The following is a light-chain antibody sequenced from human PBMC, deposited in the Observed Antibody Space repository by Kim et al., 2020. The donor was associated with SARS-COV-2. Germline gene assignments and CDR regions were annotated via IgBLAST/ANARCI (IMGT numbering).Light chain of an antibody. Sequence: ETVMTQSPVTLSVSPGERVTLSCRASQTVSSNLAWYQQKPGQAPRLLIYGASTRATGIPARFSGSASGTVFTLTISSLQSEDFAVYYCQQYYNWPRTFGQGTKVDIK. J-gene: IGKJ1*01. V-gene: IGKV3-15*01. CDR3: QQYYNWPRT. CDR2: GAS. CDR1: QTVSSN.